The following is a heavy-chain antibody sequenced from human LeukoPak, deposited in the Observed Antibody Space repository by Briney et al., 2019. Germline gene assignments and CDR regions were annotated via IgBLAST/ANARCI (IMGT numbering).Heavy chain of an antibody. J-gene: IGHJ5*02. Sequence: GASVKVSCKTSGFTFSNSAIQWVRQARGQRLEWIGWVIVGSGKTHYAQNIQERITITRDTSTNTAYMELNSLTSEDTAVYYCARDRYCSSTSCYGNNWFDPWGQGTLVTVSS. CDR2: VIVGSGKT. CDR3: ARDRYCSSTSCYGNNWFDP. CDR1: GFTFSNSA. D-gene: IGHD2-2*01. V-gene: IGHV1-58*02.